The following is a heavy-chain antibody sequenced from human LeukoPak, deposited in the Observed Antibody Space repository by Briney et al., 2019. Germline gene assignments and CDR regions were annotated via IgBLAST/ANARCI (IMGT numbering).Heavy chain of an antibody. CDR2: IYYSGST. V-gene: IGHV4-34*01. CDR1: GGSFSGYY. CDR3: ARVPGNDGDY. J-gene: IGHJ4*02. D-gene: IGHD1-1*01. Sequence: PSETLSLTCAVYGGSFSGYYWSWIRQPPGKGLEWIGSIYYSGSTYYNPSLKSRVTISVDTSKNQFSLKLSSVTAADTAVYYCARVPGNDGDYWGQGTLVTVSS.